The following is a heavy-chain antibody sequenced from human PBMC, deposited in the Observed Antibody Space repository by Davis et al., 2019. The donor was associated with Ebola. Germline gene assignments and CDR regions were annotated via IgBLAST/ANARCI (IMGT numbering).Heavy chain of an antibody. CDR1: GFTFSSYA. CDR3: AKVPEQWLGRVI. CDR2: ISGSGGST. D-gene: IGHD6-19*01. Sequence: GESLKISCAASGFTFSSYAMSWVRQAPGKGLEWVSAISGSGGSTYYADSVKGRFTISRDNSKNTLYLQMNSLRAEDTAVYYCAKVPEQWLGRVIWGQGTMVTVSS. J-gene: IGHJ3*02. V-gene: IGHV3-23*01.